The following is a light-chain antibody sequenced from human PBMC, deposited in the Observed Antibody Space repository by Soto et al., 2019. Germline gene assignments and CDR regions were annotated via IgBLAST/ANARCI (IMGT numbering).Light chain of an antibody. V-gene: IGKV1-12*01. CDR1: QGISTS. J-gene: IGKJ4*01. CDR2: LSS. CDR3: QQAHRFPRT. Sequence: DIQMTQSPSSVSASVGDRVTITCRASQGISTSLGWYQQKPGKAPKLLIYLSSTLATGVPSRFSGSGSGTDFTLPISSLQPEDFATYFCQQAHRFPRTFGGGTKV.